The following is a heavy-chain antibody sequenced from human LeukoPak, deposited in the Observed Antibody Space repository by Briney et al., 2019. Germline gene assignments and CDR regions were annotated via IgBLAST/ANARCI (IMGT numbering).Heavy chain of an antibody. CDR2: ISSSGATI. CDR3: ARFHRNIVGILTNAFDI. Sequence: GGSLRLSCAASGFTLSDYYMNWLRQAPGKGLEWTSFISSSGATIYDADSVRGRFTISRDNAKNSLFLQMNSLRAEDTAVYYCARFHRNIVGILTNAFDIWGQGTMVTVSS. CDR1: GFTLSDYY. D-gene: IGHD1-26*01. J-gene: IGHJ3*02. V-gene: IGHV3-11*01.